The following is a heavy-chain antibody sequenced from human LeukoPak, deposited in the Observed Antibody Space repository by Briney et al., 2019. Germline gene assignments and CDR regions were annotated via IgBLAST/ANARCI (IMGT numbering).Heavy chain of an antibody. V-gene: IGHV3-53*01. CDR2: IYSGGDT. J-gene: IGHJ3*02. Sequence: GGSLRLSCAASGFTVSSNYMSWVRQAPGKGLEWVSVIYSGGDTYYADSVKGRFSISRDNSKNALYLQMNSLRAEDTAVYYCAKARITMIVVNAFDIWGQGTMVTVSS. CDR1: GFTVSSNY. D-gene: IGHD3-22*01. CDR3: AKARITMIVVNAFDI.